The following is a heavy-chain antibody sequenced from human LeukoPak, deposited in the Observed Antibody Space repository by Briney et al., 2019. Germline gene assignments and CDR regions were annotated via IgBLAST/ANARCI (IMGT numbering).Heavy chain of an antibody. V-gene: IGHV3-21*01. CDR3: AREGAAGYYFDY. J-gene: IGHJ4*02. CDR1: GFSFSIYS. D-gene: IGHD6-13*01. CDR2: ISSSSSYI. Sequence: GGSLRLSCAASGFSFSIYSMNWVRQAPGKGLEWVSSISSSSSYIYYADSVKGRFTISRDNAKNSLYLHMNSLRAEDTAVHYCAREGAAGYYFDYWGQGTLVTVSS.